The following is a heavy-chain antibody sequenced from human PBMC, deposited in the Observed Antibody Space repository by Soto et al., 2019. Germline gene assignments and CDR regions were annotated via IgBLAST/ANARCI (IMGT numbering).Heavy chain of an antibody. D-gene: IGHD1-26*01. CDR1: GYSFTSYW. CDR2: IDPSDSYT. Sequence: PGESLKISCKGSGYSFTSYWISWVRQMPGKGLEWMGRIDPSDSYTNYSPSFQGHVTISADKSISTAYLQWSSLKASDTAMYYWSTVGATNTLAFEIWGQGTMVPVSS. V-gene: IGHV5-10-1*01. J-gene: IGHJ3*02. CDR3: STVGATNTLAFEI.